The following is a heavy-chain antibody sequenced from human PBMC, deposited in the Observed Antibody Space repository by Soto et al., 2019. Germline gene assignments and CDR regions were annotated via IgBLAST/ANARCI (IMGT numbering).Heavy chain of an antibody. CDR3: ARVLSVGYYFDY. J-gene: IGHJ4*02. D-gene: IGHD3-3*01. V-gene: IGHV4-61*01. CDR1: TISVRSGTYY. CDR2: VHDSGNT. Sequence: SETLSLTCTVSTISVRSGTYYWSWIRQPSGQGLEWIGYVHDSGNTKYNPSLKNRVTISVDASKNQFSLNLSTVTAADTAVYYCARVLSVGYYFDYWGQGTLVTVSS.